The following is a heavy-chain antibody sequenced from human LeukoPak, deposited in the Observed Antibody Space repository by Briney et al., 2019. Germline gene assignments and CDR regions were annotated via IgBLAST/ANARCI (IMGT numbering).Heavy chain of an antibody. CDR3: ARGRYEDIVVVPAAHDY. J-gene: IGHJ4*02. D-gene: IGHD2-2*01. CDR2: ISRSSTYI. Sequence: GGSLRLSCAASGFTFSRYSMNGVRQAPGKGLERVSSISRSSTYIYYADSVKGRFTISRDNSKNTLYLQMNSLRAEDTAVYYCARGRYEDIVVVPAAHDYWGQGTLVTVSS. V-gene: IGHV3-21*01. CDR1: GFTFSRYS.